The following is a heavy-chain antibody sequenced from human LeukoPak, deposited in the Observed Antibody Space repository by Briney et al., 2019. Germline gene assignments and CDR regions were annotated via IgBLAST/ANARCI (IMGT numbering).Heavy chain of an antibody. Sequence: GGSLRLSCSASGFTFSSYAVHWVRQAPGKGLEYISSITNNGGTTYYTDSVKGRFTISRDNSKDTLYLQMSSLRAEDTAVYYCVRCHDIVGATYFDCWGQGTLVTVSS. CDR3: VRCHDIVGATYFDC. J-gene: IGHJ4*02. V-gene: IGHV3-64D*09. CDR2: ITNNGGTT. D-gene: IGHD1-26*01. CDR1: GFTFSSYA.